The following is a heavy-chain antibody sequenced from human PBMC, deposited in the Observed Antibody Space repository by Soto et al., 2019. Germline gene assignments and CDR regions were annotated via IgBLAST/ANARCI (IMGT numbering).Heavy chain of an antibody. CDR3: AGLGYSSQDF. J-gene: IGHJ4*02. D-gene: IGHD5-18*01. CDR1: GLTFRSYA. Sequence: GGSLRLSCAVSGLTFRSYALNWVRQAPGKGLEWVSGISGTGDGTDYGDSVKGRFIVSRDNFKNMLYLQMNSLSTEDTAVYYCAGLGYSSQDFWDQGTLVTV. V-gene: IGHV3-23*01. CDR2: ISGTGDGT.